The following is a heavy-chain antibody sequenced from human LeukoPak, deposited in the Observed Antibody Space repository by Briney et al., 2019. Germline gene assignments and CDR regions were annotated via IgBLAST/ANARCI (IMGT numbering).Heavy chain of an antibody. V-gene: IGHV3-7*03. Sequence: GGSLRLSCAASGFTFSSYWMNWARQAPGKGLEWVASINHNGNVNYYVDSVKGRFTISRDNAKNSLYLQMSNLRAEDTAVYFCARGGGLGVWGQGATVTVSS. CDR2: INHNGNVN. CDR1: GFTFSSYW. D-gene: IGHD3-16*01. CDR3: ARGGGLGV. J-gene: IGHJ6*02.